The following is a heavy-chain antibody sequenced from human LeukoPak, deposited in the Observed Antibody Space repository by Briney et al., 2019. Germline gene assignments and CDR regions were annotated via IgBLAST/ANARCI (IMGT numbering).Heavy chain of an antibody. CDR1: GFTFDDYT. V-gene: IGHV3-43*01. D-gene: IGHD6-13*01. CDR3: AKERGQQLVLGYGMDV. Sequence: GGSLRLSCAASGFTFDDYTMHWVRQAPGKGLEWVSLLSWDGDSTYYADSVKGRFTISRDNSKNSLYLHMNSLRTEDTALYYCAKERGQQLVLGYGMDVWGQGTTVTISS. CDR2: LSWDGDST. J-gene: IGHJ6*02.